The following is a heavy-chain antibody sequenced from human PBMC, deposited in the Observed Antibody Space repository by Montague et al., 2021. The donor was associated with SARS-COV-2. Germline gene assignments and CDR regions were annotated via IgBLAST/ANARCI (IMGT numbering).Heavy chain of an antibody. J-gene: IGHJ4*02. CDR3: ARDFPTGRYYFDF. CDR2: IYTSGRT. D-gene: IGHD3-10*01. CDR1: GASINIGNYY. V-gene: IGHV4-61*02. Sequence: TLSLTCTVSGASINIGNYYWNWIRQPAGKGLEWIGRIYTSGRTDYNPSLKSRLTISFNTSKNEFSLRLNSLTAAGTAVYYCARDFPTGRYYFDFWGQGTLVIVSS.